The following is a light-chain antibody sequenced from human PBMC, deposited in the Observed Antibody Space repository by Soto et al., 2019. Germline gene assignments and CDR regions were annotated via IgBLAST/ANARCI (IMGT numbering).Light chain of an antibody. V-gene: IGLV2-14*01. J-gene: IGLJ3*02. CDR2: EVS. Sequence: QSALTQPASVSGSRGQSITISCTGTSSDIGGYKYVSWYEQHPGKAPNLIIFEVSNRPSGVSDRFSGSNSGNTASLTISGLQAEDEADYYCTSYSRYSVLVFGGGTKVTVL. CDR1: SSDIGGYKY. CDR3: TSYSRYSVLV.